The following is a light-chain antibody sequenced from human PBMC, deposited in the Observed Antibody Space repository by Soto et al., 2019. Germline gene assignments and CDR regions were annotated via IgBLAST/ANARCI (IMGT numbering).Light chain of an antibody. CDR1: QRLDSSY. V-gene: IGKV3-20*01. J-gene: IGKJ1*01. Sequence: EIVLTQSPGTLSLSPGERAIFSCRASQRLDSSYLAWYQQEPGQAPRLLLYGASSRATGVPDRFSGSGSGTDFTLTISRLDPEDFGVYYCQQYATSSWTFGQGTKVDIK. CDR3: QQYATSSWT. CDR2: GAS.